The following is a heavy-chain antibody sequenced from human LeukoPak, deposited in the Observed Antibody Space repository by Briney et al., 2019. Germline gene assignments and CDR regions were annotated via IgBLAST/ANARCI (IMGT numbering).Heavy chain of an antibody. CDR1: GGSISSYY. CDR3: AREGITGTTPPWAFDI. J-gene: IGHJ3*02. Sequence: PSETLSHTCTVSGGSISSYYWSWIRQPPGKGLEWIGRIYTSGSTNYNPSLKSRVTMSVDTSKNQFSLKLSSVTAADTAVYYCAREGITGTTPPWAFDIWGQGTMVTVSS. D-gene: IGHD1-7*01. V-gene: IGHV4-4*07. CDR2: IYTSGST.